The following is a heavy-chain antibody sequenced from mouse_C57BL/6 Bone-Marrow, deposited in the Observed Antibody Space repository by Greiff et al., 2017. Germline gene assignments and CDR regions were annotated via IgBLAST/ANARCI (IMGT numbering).Heavy chain of an antibody. CDR1: GFSFNTYA. D-gene: IGHD4-1*01. J-gene: IGHJ4*01. Sequence: EVQVVESGGGLVQPKGSLKLSCAASGFSFNTYAMNWVRQAPGKGLEWVARIRSKSNNYATYYAESEKDRFTISRDDSESMLYLQMNNLKTEDTAMYYCVRHGGNWDAMDYWGQGTSVTVSS. V-gene: IGHV10-1*01. CDR2: IRSKSNNYAT. CDR3: VRHGGNWDAMDY.